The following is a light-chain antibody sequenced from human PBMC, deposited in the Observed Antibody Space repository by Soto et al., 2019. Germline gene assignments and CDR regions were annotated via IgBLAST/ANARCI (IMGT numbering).Light chain of an antibody. CDR3: QQYGSSQYT. Sequence: EIVLTQSPGTLSLSPGERATLPCRASQSVSSSNLAWYQQKPGQAPRLLIYGASSRATGIPDRFSGSGSGTDFTLTISRLEPEDFAVYYCQQYGSSQYTFGQGTKLEIK. CDR2: GAS. J-gene: IGKJ2*01. CDR1: QSVSSSN. V-gene: IGKV3-20*01.